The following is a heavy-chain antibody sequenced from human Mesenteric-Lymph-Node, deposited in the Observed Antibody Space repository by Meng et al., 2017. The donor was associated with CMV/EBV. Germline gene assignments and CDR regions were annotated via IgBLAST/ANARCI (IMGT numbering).Heavy chain of an antibody. CDR3: ARRAVVAATQYYGMDV. CDR2: INSDGSST. CDR1: GFTFDDYA. V-gene: IGHV3-74*01. J-gene: IGHJ6*02. Sequence: GGSLRLSCAASGFTFDDYAMHWVRQAPGKGLVWVSRINSDGSSTSYADSVKGRFTISRDNAKNTLYLQMNSLGAEDTAVYYCARRAVVAATQYYGMDVWGQGTTVTVSS. D-gene: IGHD2-15*01.